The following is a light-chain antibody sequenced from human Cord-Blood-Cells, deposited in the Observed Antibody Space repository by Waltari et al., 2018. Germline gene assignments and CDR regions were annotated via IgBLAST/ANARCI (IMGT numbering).Light chain of an antibody. V-gene: IGKV1-39*01. CDR1: QSISSY. Sequence: DVQMTQSSSSLSASVGDRVTITCRSSQSISSYLNWYHQKPGKAPKLLIYAASSLQSGVPSRFSGSGSETDFTLTISSLQPEDFATYYCQQSYSTPYTFGQGTKLEIK. J-gene: IGKJ2*01. CDR2: AAS. CDR3: QQSYSTPYT.